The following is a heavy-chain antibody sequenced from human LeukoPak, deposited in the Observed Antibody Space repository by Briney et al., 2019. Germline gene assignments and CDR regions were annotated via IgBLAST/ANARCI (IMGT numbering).Heavy chain of an antibody. CDR3: ARDSRTYYYGSGSYYVGYSDF. CDR1: GFTFRNYL. CDR2: ISSTGGTI. Sequence: GGSLRLSCAASGFTFRNYLMNWVRQAPGKGLEWVSFISSTGGTIYYADSVKGRFTVSRDNGKNSLYLQMNSLGAEDTAVYYCARDSRTYYYGSGSYYVGYSDFWGPGTLVTVSA. V-gene: IGHV3-48*01. D-gene: IGHD3-10*01. J-gene: IGHJ4*02.